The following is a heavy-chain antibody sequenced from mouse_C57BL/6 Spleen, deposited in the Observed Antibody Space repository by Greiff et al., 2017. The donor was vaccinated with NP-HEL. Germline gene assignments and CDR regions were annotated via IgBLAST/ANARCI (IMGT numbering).Heavy chain of an antibody. CDR1: GFSLTSYG. J-gene: IGHJ4*01. V-gene: IGHV2-2*01. Sequence: VQLQQSGPGLVQPSQSLSITCTVSGFSLTSYGVHWVRQSPGKGLEWLGVIWSGGCTDYNAAFISRLSISKDNSKSQVFFKMNSLQADDTAIYYCARKGDYYAMDYWGQGTSVTVSS. CDR3: ARKGDYYAMDY. CDR2: IWSGGCT.